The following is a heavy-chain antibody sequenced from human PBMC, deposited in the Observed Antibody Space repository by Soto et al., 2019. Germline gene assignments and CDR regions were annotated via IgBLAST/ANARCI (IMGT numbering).Heavy chain of an antibody. CDR2: IYYIGST. CDR3: ARDIVVVPGRGAYYSGMDF. Sequence: PSDTQTHTGNVPGCSFSGGRCYLSWNRPPPGKGLEYIAYIYYIGSTNYNPSLKRRVTISVDTSKNQFSLKLSSVTAADTAVYYCARDIVVVPGRGAYYSGMDFWGQGTTVTVSS. V-gene: IGHV4-61*01. J-gene: IGHJ6*02. D-gene: IGHD2-2*01. CDR1: GCSFSGGRCY.